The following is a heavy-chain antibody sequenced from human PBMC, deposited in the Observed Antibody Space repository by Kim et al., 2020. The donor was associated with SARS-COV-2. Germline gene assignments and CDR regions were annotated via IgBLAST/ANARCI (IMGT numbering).Heavy chain of an antibody. V-gene: IGHV4-39*01. CDR3: ARRQTSLVGANNWFDP. Sequence: SLKSRVTISVDTSKNQFSLKRSSVTAADTAVYYCARRQTSLVGANNWFDPWGQGTLVTVSS. D-gene: IGHD1-26*01. J-gene: IGHJ5*02.